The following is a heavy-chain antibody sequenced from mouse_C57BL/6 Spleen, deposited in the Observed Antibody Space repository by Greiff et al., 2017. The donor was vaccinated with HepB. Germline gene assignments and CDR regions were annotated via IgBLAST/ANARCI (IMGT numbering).Heavy chain of an antibody. J-gene: IGHJ4*01. CDR2: IDPSDSYT. V-gene: IGHV1-50*01. CDR3: ARRADYYGSAGYAMDY. D-gene: IGHD1-1*01. CDR1: GYTFTSYW. Sequence: VQLQQPGAELVKPGASVKLSCKASGYTFTSYWMQWVKQRPGQGLEWIGEIDPSDSYTNYNQKFKGKATLTVDTSSTTAYMQRSSLTSEDSAVYYCARRADYYGSAGYAMDYWGQGTSVTVSS.